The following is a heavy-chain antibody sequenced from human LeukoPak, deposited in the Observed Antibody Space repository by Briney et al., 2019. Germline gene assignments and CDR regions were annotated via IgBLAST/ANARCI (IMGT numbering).Heavy chain of an antibody. CDR2: IYYSGST. CDR3: ARDGQLGVQDY. J-gene: IGHJ4*02. Sequence: SETLSLTCTVSGGSISSHYWSWIRQPPGKGLEWIGYIYYSGSTNYNPSLKNRVTISVDTSKNQFSLKLSSVTAADTAVYYCARDGQLGVQDYWGQGTLVTVSS. D-gene: IGHD6-13*01. V-gene: IGHV4-59*11. CDR1: GGSISSHY.